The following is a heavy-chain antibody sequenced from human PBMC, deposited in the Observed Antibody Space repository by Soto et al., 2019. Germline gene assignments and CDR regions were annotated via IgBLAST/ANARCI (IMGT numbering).Heavy chain of an antibody. J-gene: IGHJ4*02. CDR3: ARAGAKAYYDFWSGYSPFSDY. Sequence: EVQLVESGGGLVKPGGSLRLSCAASGFTFSSYSMNWVRQAPGKGLEWVSSISSSSYIYYADSVKGRFTISRDNAKNSLYLQMNSLRAEDTAVYYCARAGAKAYYDFWSGYSPFSDYWGQGTLVTVSS. CDR2: ISSSSYI. V-gene: IGHV3-21*01. CDR1: GFTFSSYS. D-gene: IGHD3-3*01.